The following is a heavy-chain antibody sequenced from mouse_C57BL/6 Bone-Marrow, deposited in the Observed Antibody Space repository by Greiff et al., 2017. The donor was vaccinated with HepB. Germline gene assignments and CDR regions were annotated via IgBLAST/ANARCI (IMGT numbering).Heavy chain of an antibody. J-gene: IGHJ4*01. Sequence: EVKLVESGGGLVKPGGSLKLSCAASGFTFSDYGMHWVRQAPEKGLEWVAYISSGSSTIYYADTVKGRFTISRDNAKNTLFLQMTSLRSEDTAMYYCAREGDYGAMDYWGQGTSVTVSS. CDR2: ISSGSSTI. CDR3: AREGDYGAMDY. CDR1: GFTFSDYG. V-gene: IGHV5-17*01.